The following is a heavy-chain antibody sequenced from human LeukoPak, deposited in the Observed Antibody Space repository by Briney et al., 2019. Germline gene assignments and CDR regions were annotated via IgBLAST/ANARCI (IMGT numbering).Heavy chain of an antibody. V-gene: IGHV3-74*01. CDR2: INSDGSST. J-gene: IGHJ4*02. D-gene: IGHD4-23*01. Sequence: AGGSWRRSVEASGLTFSTYWRPWFGKAPGKGLVWVSRINSDGSSTTYADSVKGRFTISRDNAKNTLYLQMNSLRAEDTVVYYCARDSVATLNYWGQGTLVTVSS. CDR1: GLTFSTYW. CDR3: ARDSVATLNY.